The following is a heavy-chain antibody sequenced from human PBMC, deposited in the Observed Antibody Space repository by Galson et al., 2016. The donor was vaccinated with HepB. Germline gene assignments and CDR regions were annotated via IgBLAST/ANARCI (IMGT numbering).Heavy chain of an antibody. D-gene: IGHD5-12*01. J-gene: IGHJ5*01. Sequence: PALVKPTQTLTLTCTFSGFSLSTSGVSVGWIRQPPGKALEWLALIYWNDEKRYSPSLKTRITVTKDTSKSQVVLTLTNVDPVDTATYYCAHRPRRPDIAPAEGGLDSWGQGTLVTVSS. CDR2: IYWNDEK. V-gene: IGHV2-5*01. CDR3: AHRPRRPDIAPAEGGLDS. CDR1: GFSLSTSGVS.